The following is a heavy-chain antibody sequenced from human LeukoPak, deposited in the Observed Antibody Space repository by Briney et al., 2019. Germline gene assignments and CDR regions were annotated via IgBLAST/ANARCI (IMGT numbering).Heavy chain of an antibody. D-gene: IGHD2-15*01. J-gene: IGHJ6*02. Sequence: PGGSLRLSCSASGFPFSSYAMHWVREAPGKGLEYVSAISDSGGSTYYADSVKGRFTISRDNSKNTLYLQMSSLRAEDTAVYFCVRGYSFGPYGMDVWGQG. V-gene: IGHV3-64D*09. CDR1: GFPFSSYA. CDR2: ISDSGGST. CDR3: VRGYSFGPYGMDV.